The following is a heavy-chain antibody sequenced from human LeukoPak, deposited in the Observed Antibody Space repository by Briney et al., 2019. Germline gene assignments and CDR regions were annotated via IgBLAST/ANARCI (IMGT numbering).Heavy chain of an antibody. V-gene: IGHV4-59*01. CDR1: GDSIRSYY. J-gene: IGHJ4*02. CDR3: ARGQGRFDYDSSGYYITDLDY. D-gene: IGHD3-22*01. CDR2: IYYSGST. Sequence: SQTLSLTCTVSGDSIRSYYWNWIRQPPGKGLEWIGYIYYSGSTNYNPSLKSRVTMSVDTSKNQFSLKLSSVTAADTAVYYCARGQGRFDYDSSGYYITDLDYWGQGTLVTVSS.